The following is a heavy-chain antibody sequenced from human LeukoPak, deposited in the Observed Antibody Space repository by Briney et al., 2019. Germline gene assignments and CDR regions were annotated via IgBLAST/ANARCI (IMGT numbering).Heavy chain of an antibody. Sequence: SVKVSCKASGGTFSSYAISWVRQAPGQGLEWMGGILPSFGATKYSQKFQDRVTITADVSTTTVYMDLTSLSSEDTALYYCARPLNTMVRGITTATDFFSYAMDVWGQGTAVTVSS. CDR2: ILPSFGAT. CDR1: GGTFSSYA. CDR3: ARPLNTMVRGITTATDFFSYAMDV. V-gene: IGHV1-69*13. J-gene: IGHJ6*02. D-gene: IGHD3-10*01.